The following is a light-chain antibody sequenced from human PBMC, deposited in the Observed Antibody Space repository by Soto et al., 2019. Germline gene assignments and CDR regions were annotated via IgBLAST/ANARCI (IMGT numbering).Light chain of an antibody. CDR1: QTISTF. V-gene: IGKV1-39*01. CDR2: AAS. Sequence: DIQMTQSPSSLSASVGDRVTITCRASQTISTFLNWYQQKPGKAPELLIYAASSLQSGVPSRFSGSGSGTDFTLTISSLQPGDFATYYCQQTYSSPWTFGQGTKVEIK. CDR3: QQTYSSPWT. J-gene: IGKJ1*01.